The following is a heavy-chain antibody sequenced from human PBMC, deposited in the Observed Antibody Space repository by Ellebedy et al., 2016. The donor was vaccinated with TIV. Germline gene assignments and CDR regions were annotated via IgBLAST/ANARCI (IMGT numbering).Heavy chain of an antibody. D-gene: IGHD4/OR15-4a*01. J-gene: IGHJ4*02. CDR3: AKDNYADYDHFDY. Sequence: GGSLRLSXAASGFIFSNYAMSWVRQAPGKGLEWVSVISGRGGSTYYADSVKGRLTISRANSKNTLYLQMNSLRSEDTAVHYCAKDNYADYDHFDYWGQGTLVTVSS. V-gene: IGHV3-23*01. CDR1: GFIFSNYA. CDR2: ISGRGGST.